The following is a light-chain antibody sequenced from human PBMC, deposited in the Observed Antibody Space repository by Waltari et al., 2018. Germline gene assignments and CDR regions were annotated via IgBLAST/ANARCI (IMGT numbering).Light chain of an antibody. CDR3: SSFTTSSTVV. CDR1: SSDAGGYTY. Sequence: QSALTQPASVSGSPGQSIPLSCPGTSSDAGGYTYVSWYQHPPGKVPKLIIFDDRKRPSGVSNRFSGSKSGNTASLTVSGLQTEDEADYYCSSFTTSSTVVFGGGTKLTVL. J-gene: IGLJ2*01. CDR2: DDR. V-gene: IGLV2-14*03.